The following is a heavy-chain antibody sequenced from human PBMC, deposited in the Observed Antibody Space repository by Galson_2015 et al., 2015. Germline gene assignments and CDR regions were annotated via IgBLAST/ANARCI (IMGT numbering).Heavy chain of an antibody. CDR1: GFTFFSYD. V-gene: IGHV3-33*01. CDR2: IWYDGSHE. D-gene: IGHD6-19*01. J-gene: IGHJ5*02. CDR3: ASSLPHYHDASGLFDL. Sequence: SLRLSCAASGFTFFSYDMHWVRQAPGKGLEWVARIWYDGSHENYGDSVKGRFIVSRDTSTLYLEMNSLGAEVTAVYYCASSLPHYHDASGLFDLWGPGSLVTGSS.